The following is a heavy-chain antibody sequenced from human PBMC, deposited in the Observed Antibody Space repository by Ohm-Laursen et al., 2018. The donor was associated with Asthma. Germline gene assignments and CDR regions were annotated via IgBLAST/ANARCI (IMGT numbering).Heavy chain of an antibody. J-gene: IGHJ3*01. Sequence: SLRLSCAASGFTFSNFAMHWVRQAPGKGLEWVSIITSDGSWTSYADSVKGRFTISRDNSKNTLYMQMNSLRAEDTAVYYCARRDFSGGDPSAAFDLWGQGTMVTVSS. V-gene: IGHV3-30-3*01. CDR2: ITSDGSWT. CDR1: GFTFSNFA. CDR3: ARRDFSGGDPSAAFDL. D-gene: IGHD2-21*02.